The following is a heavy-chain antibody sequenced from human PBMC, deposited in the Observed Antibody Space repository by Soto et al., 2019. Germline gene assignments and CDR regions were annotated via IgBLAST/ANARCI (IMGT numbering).Heavy chain of an antibody. J-gene: IGHJ4*02. Sequence: EVQLVESGGGLVQPGGSLRLSCAASGFTFSSYRMNWVRQAPGKGLEWVSYISSSSSTIYYADSVKGRFTIYRDNAKNSLYLQMYSLRAADTAVYYCARGAQPCGSDYVGQGTLVTVSS. D-gene: IGHD2-21*01. V-gene: IGHV3-48*01. CDR1: GFTFSSYR. CDR3: ARGAQPCGSDY. CDR2: ISSSSSTI.